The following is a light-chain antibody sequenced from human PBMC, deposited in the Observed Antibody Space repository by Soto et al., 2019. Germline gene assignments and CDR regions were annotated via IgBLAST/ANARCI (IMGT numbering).Light chain of an antibody. CDR2: DVS. V-gene: IGLV2-14*01. J-gene: IGLJ1*01. CDR3: SQYKSSRTSFV. Sequence: QSALTQPASVSGSPGQSITISCTGTSSDVGGYNYVSWYQQHPGKAPKLMIYDVSNRPSGVSNRFSGSKSGNTASLTISGLQAEEEANYYGSQYKSSRTSFVFEPGTSSPS. CDR1: SSDVGGYNY.